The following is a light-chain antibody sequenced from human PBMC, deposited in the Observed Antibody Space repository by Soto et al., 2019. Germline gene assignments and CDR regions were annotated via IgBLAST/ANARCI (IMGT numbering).Light chain of an antibody. CDR2: DAS. CDR3: QQYNNYSSWT. J-gene: IGKJ1*01. CDR1: QSISRW. V-gene: IGKV1-5*01. Sequence: DIQMTQSPSTLSASVGDRVTITCRASQSISRWLAWYQQRPGKAPKILIFDASILASGVPSRFSGSGSGTEFSLTISSLQPDDLATYYCQQYNNYSSWTFGQGTKVEVK.